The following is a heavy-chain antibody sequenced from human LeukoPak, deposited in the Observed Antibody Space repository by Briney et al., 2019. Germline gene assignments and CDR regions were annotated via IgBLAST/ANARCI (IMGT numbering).Heavy chain of an antibody. J-gene: IGHJ4*02. CDR2: VYYSGST. CDR3: ARATPSRSGLNY. V-gene: IGHV4-61*01. CDR1: GGSVSSGSYY. Sequence: SETLSLTCTVSGGSVSSGSYYWSWIRQPPGKGLDWVGYVYYSGSTSYNPSLKSRLTISLDTSRNQFSLKLTPVTAADTAVYYCARATPSRSGLNYWGQGTLVTVSS. D-gene: IGHD6-19*01.